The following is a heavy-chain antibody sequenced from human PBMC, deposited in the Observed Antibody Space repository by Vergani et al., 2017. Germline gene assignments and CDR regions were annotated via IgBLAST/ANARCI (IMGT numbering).Heavy chain of an antibody. CDR3: AREGYCTNGVCFTLFDV. D-gene: IGHD2-8*01. CDR2: IRHDGIT. V-gene: IGHV4-34*01. J-gene: IGHJ4*02. CDR1: GGSFNDYW. Sequence: QAQLQQWGAGLLKPSETLSLTCAIYGGSFNDYWWTWIRQPPGKGLEWIGEIRHDGITNYSPSLKSRVTISIDTSTHQFSLHLRSVTAADTAVYYCAREGYCTNGVCFTLFDVWGQGALVTVSS.